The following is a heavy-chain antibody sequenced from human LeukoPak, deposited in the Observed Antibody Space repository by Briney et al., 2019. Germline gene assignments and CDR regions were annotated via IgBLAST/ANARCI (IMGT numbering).Heavy chain of an antibody. Sequence: GGSLRLSCAASGFTFSSYSMNWVRQAPGKGLEWVSSISSSSSYIYYADSVKGRFTISRDNAKNSLYLQMNRLRADDTAVYYCARDRSQEFDPWGQGTLVTVSS. CDR1: GFTFSSYS. CDR3: ARDRSQEFDP. CDR2: ISSSSSYI. D-gene: IGHD3-10*01. V-gene: IGHV3-21*01. J-gene: IGHJ5*02.